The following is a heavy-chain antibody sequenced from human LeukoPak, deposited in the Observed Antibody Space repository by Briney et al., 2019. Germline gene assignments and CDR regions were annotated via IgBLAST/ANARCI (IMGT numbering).Heavy chain of an antibody. CDR2: IYYSGST. Sequence: SETLSLTCTVSGGSISSYYWSWIRQPPGKGLEWIGYIYYSGSTNYNPSSKSRVTISVNKSTNQFSLKLSYVTAADTAVYYYARARDDYGDGAERYFDYWGQGTLVTVSS. CDR1: GGSISSYY. CDR3: ARARDDYGDGAERYFDY. V-gene: IGHV4-59*01. D-gene: IGHD4-17*01. J-gene: IGHJ4*02.